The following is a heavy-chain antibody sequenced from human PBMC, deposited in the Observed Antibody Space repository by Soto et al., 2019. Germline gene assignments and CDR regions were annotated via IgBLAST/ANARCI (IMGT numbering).Heavy chain of an antibody. V-gene: IGHV5-51*01. J-gene: IGHJ4*02. CDR1: GYDFDNYW. CDR2: IFPGDSDT. D-gene: IGHD1-26*01. CDR3: GGLADSGTVIDY. Sequence: GESLKISCEGSGYDFDNYWIAWVRQMPEKGLEWMGIIFPGDSDTKYSQSFQGQVIISANRAISTAYLPLSSLTTSASAYNYCGGLADSGTVIDYWGQGTLVTVSS.